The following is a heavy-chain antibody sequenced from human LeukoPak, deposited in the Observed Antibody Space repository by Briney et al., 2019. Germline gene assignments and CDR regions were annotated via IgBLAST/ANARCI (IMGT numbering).Heavy chain of an antibody. CDR1: GFTFGNAW. V-gene: IGHV3-15*01. CDR3: TTENKVLLWFGATGEDAFDI. D-gene: IGHD3-10*01. J-gene: IGHJ3*02. CDR2: IKSKTDDGTT. Sequence: GGSLRLSCAASGFTFGNAWMSWVRQAPGKGLEWVGRIKSKTDDGTTDYAAPVKGRFTISRDDSKNTLYLQMNSLKTEDTAVYYCTTENKVLLWFGATGEDAFDIWGQGTMVTVSS.